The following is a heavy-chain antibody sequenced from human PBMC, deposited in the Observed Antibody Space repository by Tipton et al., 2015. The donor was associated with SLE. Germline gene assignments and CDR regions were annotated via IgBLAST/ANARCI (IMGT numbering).Heavy chain of an antibody. CDR2: INWNGGST. Sequence: SLRLSCAASGFTFDDYGMSWVRQAPGKGLEWVSGINWNGGSTAYADSVKGRFTISRDNAKNSLYLQMNSLRAEDTAVYYCARASYYDSSGPFDYWGQGTLVTVSS. CDR3: ARASYYDSSGPFDY. CDR1: GFTFDDYG. J-gene: IGHJ4*02. D-gene: IGHD3-22*01. V-gene: IGHV3-20*04.